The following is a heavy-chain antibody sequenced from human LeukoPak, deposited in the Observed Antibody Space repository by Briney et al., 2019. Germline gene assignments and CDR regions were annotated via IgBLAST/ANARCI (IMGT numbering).Heavy chain of an antibody. V-gene: IGHV3-21*01. CDR1: GFTFSSYS. CDR2: ISTGSAYI. J-gene: IGHJ4*02. D-gene: IGHD2-21*01. CDR3: ASLIDYYIDY. Sequence: PGGSLRLSCAASGFTFSSYSMNWVRQAPGKGLEWVSFISTGSAYIYYADSVKGRFTISRDNAKNSLYLQMNSLRAEDTAVYYCASLIDYYIDYWGQGTLVTVSS.